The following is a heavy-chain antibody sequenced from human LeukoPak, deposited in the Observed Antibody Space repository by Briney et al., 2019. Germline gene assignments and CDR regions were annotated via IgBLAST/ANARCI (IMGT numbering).Heavy chain of an antibody. CDR3: ARVVSWFDP. J-gene: IGHJ5*02. CDR2: ISSSSSTI. Sequence: PGGSLRLSCAASGFTFSSYSMNWVRQAPGKGLEWVSYISSSSSTIYYADSVKGRFTISRDNAKNSLYLQMNSLRTEDTAVYYCARVVSWFDPWGRGTLVTVSS. CDR1: GFTFSSYS. V-gene: IGHV3-48*01.